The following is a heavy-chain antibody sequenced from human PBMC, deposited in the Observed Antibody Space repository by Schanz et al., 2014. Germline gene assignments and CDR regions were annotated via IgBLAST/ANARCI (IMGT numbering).Heavy chain of an antibody. Sequence: QVQLVQSGAEVKKPGASVKVSCKASGYIFGSHGMTWVRQAPGQGLEWMGWISVYHGHTNYAEKVHGRVTMTTDTSTSTAYMELRSLISDDTAVYYCVRDAGWAFGDYHGMDVWGQRTTVTVSS. V-gene: IGHV1-18*01. J-gene: IGHJ6*02. CDR1: GYIFGSHG. CDR2: ISVYHGHT. CDR3: VRDAGWAFGDYHGMDV. D-gene: IGHD3-10*01.